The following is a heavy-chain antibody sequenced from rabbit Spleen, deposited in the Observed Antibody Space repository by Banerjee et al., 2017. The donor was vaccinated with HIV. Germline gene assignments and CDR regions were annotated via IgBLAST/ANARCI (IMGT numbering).Heavy chain of an antibody. V-gene: IGHV1S45*01. Sequence: QEQLEESGGGLVKPEGSLTLTCKASRFSFSDRDVMCWVRQAPGKGLEWIGCINSNTGNSVYANWAKGRFTCSKTSSTTVTLQLNSLTAADTATYFCVRDLGYDDDSEKGYFNLWGPGTLVTVS. CDR3: VRDLGYDDDSEKGYFNL. CDR2: INSNTGNS. J-gene: IGHJ4*01. D-gene: IGHD2-1*01. CDR1: RFSFSDRDV.